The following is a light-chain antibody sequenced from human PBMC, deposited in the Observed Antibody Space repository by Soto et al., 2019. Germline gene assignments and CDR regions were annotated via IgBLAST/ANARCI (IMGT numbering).Light chain of an antibody. CDR3: QQRYNWWT. V-gene: IGKV3-11*01. CDR2: DAS. J-gene: IGKJ1*01. CDR1: QTVSTY. Sequence: EIVLTQSPATLSLSPGERVSLFCRASQTVSTYLAWYQQKHGQAPRLLIHDASSRATGVPARFSGSGSGTDFTLTISSLEPEDFAVYYCQQRYNWWTFGQGARVEI.